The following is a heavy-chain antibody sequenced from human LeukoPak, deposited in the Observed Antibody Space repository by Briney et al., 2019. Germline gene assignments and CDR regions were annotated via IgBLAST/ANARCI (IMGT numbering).Heavy chain of an antibody. CDR1: GFTFSSYG. D-gene: IGHD2-2*01. J-gene: IGHJ6*03. Sequence: GGSLRLSCAASGFTFSSYGMHWVRQAPGKGLEWVAFIRYDGSNKYYADSVKGRFTISRDNSKNTLYLQMNSLRAEDTAIYYCARHYCTSTSCYYYMDVWGKGTTVTVSS. V-gene: IGHV3-30*02. CDR2: IRYDGSNK. CDR3: ARHYCTSTSCYYYMDV.